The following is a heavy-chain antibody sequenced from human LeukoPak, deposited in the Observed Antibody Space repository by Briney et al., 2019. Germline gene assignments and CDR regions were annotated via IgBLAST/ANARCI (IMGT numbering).Heavy chain of an antibody. CDR3: ARVVSYYYDTRGYYLPFDP. D-gene: IGHD3-22*01. CDR1: GGSISSSSYY. CDR2: IYYSGST. V-gene: IGHV4-39*07. Sequence: SETLSLTCTVSGGSISSSSYYWGWIRQPPGKGLEWIGSIYYSGSTYYNPSLKSRVTISVNTSKNQFSLKLRSVTAADTAIYYCARVVSYYYDTRGYYLPFDPWGQGTLVTVSS. J-gene: IGHJ5*02.